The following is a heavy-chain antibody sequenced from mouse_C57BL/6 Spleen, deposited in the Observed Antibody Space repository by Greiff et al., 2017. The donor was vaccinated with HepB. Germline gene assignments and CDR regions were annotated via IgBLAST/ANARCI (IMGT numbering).Heavy chain of an antibody. CDR1: GYTFTSYW. V-gene: IGHV1-52*01. Sequence: QVQLQQPGAELVRPGSSVKLSCKASGYTFTSYWMHWVKQRPIQGLEWIGNIDPSDSETHYNQKFKDKATLTVDKSSSTAYMQLSSLTSEDSAVYYCAREHNYYGSRGWYFDVWGTGTTVTVSS. CDR3: AREHNYYGSRGWYFDV. J-gene: IGHJ1*03. D-gene: IGHD1-1*01. CDR2: IDPSDSET.